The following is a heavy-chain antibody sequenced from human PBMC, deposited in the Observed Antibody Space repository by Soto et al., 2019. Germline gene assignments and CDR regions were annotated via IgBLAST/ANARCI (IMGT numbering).Heavy chain of an antibody. CDR3: AIWGPCSRAIVHAESDS. Sequence: QVHLVESGGGVVQPGGSLRLSCAASGFTFSSYGMHWVRQAPGKGLEWVAVIWYDGSNRYHADSVKGRFTISRDNSKNSCYVEMNSRRVEDTGVDYWAIWGPCSRAIVHAESDSWGQGILVPVSS. V-gene: IGHV3-33*01. J-gene: IGHJ4*02. D-gene: IGHD3-10*02. CDR1: GFTFSSYG. CDR2: IWYDGSNR.